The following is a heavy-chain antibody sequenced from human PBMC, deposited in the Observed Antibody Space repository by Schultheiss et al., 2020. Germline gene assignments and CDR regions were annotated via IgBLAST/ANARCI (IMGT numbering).Heavy chain of an antibody. CDR3: ARGPSIAAAGAYYFDY. Sequence: SETLSLTCTVSGGSISSSSYYWSWIRQPPGKGLEWIGSIYYSGSTYYNPSLKSRVTISVDTSKNQFSLKLSSVTAADTAVYYCARGPSIAAAGAYYFDYWGKGTLVTVSS. CDR2: IYYSGST. V-gene: IGHV4-39*07. CDR1: GGSISSSSYY. D-gene: IGHD6-13*01. J-gene: IGHJ4*02.